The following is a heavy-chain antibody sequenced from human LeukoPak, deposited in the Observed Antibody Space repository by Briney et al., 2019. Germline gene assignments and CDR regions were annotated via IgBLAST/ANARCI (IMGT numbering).Heavy chain of an antibody. J-gene: IGHJ6*02. Sequence: GSSVKVSCKASGGTFSSYAISWVRQAPGQGLEWMGGIIPIFGTANYAQKFQGRVTFTADESTSTAYMELSSLRSEDTAVYYCARTYGDYYYYGMDVWGQGTTVTVSS. CDR1: GGTFSSYA. CDR3: ARTYGDYYYYGMDV. V-gene: IGHV1-69*01. CDR2: IIPIFGTA. D-gene: IGHD4-17*01.